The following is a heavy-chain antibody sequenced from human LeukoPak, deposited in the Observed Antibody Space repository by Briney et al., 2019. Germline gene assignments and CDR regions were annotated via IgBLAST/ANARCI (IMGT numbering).Heavy chain of an antibody. CDR2: IKQDGSKT. V-gene: IGHV3-7*01. CDR3: AREMGGTFSCFEY. CDR1: GFTFSSYL. D-gene: IGHD1-26*01. J-gene: IGHJ4*02. Sequence: PGGSLRLSCAASGFTFSSYLMSWVRQAPGKGLEWVSNIKQDGSKTYYMHSVKGRFTISRDNAKNSLYLQLNSLRAEDTAVYYCAREMGGTFSCFEYWGQGTLVTVSS.